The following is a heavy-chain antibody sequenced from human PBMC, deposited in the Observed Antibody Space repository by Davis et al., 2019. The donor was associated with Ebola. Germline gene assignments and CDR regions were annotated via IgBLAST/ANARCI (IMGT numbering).Heavy chain of an antibody. CDR3: ARGRLVPHFHYYYFLDV. CDR1: GGSFSGYY. CDR2: INHSGSA. J-gene: IGHJ6*03. V-gene: IGHV4-34*01. Sequence: SETLSLTCAVYGGSFSGYYWSWIRQPPGKGLEWIGEINHSGSANYNPSLESRVTMSVDTSKNQFSLRLSSVTAADTAVYYCARGRLVPHFHYYYFLDVWSKGTTVTVSS. D-gene: IGHD3-10*01.